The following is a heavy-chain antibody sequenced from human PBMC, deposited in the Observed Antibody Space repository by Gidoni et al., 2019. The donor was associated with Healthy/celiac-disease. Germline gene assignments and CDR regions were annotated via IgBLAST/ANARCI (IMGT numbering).Heavy chain of an antibody. D-gene: IGHD5-18*01. CDR1: GFTFSSYS. CDR3: ARDRIGFGDSYGLDY. V-gene: IGHV3-21*01. CDR2: ISSSSSYI. J-gene: IGHJ4*02. Sequence: EVQLVESGGVLVKPGGSLTPSCAASGFTFSSYSMNWVRQAPGKGLEWVSSISSSSSYIYYADSVKGRFTISRDNAKNSLYLQMNSLRAEDTAVYYCARDRIGFGDSYGLDYWGQGTLVTVSS.